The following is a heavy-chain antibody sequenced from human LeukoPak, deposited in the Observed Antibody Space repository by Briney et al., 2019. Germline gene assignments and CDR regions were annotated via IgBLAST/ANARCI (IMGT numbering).Heavy chain of an antibody. CDR1: AGSISSSSYY. Sequence: SETLSLTCTVSAGSISSSSYYWGWIRQPPGKGLEWIGGIYHSGSTYYNPSLKSRVTISVDTSKNQFSLKLSSVTAADTAVYYCARRFTLSTYYYDSSGYYYYFDYWGQGTLVTVSS. CDR2: IYHSGST. J-gene: IGHJ4*02. CDR3: ARRFTLSTYYYDSSGYYYYFDY. D-gene: IGHD3-22*01. V-gene: IGHV4-39*07.